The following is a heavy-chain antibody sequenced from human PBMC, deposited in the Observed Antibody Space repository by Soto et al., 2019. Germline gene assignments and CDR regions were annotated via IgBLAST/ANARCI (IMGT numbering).Heavy chain of an antibody. V-gene: IGHV3-23*01. Sequence: GGSLRLSCAASGFTFSSYAMSWVRQAPGKGLEWVSAISGSGGSTYYADSVKGRFTISRDNSKNTLYLQMNSLRAEDTAVYYCAADLLLVYYYGMDGWGQGTTVTVSS. D-gene: IGHD2-21*02. J-gene: IGHJ6*02. CDR2: ISGSGGST. CDR3: AADLLLVYYYGMDG. CDR1: GFTFSSYA.